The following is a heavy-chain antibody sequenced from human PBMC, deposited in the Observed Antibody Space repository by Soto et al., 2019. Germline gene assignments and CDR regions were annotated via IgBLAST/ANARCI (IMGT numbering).Heavy chain of an antibody. CDR2: ISHSGTS. Sequence: QVQLQESGPGLVKPSATLSLTCAVSGGSISSSHWWTWLRQSPGKGLEYIGEISHSGTSNSNPSLKSRVTLSVDKSKNHFSLTLTSVTAADTAVYYCARVVLTITRGAFDAWGQGTLVIVSS. J-gene: IGHJ3*01. D-gene: IGHD3-9*01. V-gene: IGHV4-4*02. CDR3: ARVVLTITRGAFDA. CDR1: GGSISSSHW.